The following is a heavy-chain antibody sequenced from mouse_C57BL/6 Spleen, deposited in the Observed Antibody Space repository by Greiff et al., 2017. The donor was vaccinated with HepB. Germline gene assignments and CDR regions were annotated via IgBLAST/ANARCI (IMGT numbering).Heavy chain of an antibody. Sequence: QVQLQQPGAELVRPGSSVKLSCKASGYTFTSYWMHWVKQRPIQGLEWIGNIDPSDSETHYNQKFKDKATLTVDKSSSTAYMQLSSLTSEDSAVYYCAREGGLITTVVPPFDYWGQGTTLTVAS. CDR2: IDPSDSET. CDR3: AREGGLITTVVPPFDY. J-gene: IGHJ2*01. CDR1: GYTFTSYW. V-gene: IGHV1-52*01. D-gene: IGHD1-1*01.